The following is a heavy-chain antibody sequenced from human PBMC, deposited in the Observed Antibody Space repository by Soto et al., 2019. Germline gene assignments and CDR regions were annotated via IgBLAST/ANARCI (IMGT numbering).Heavy chain of an antibody. J-gene: IGHJ3*02. CDR1: GFTFSSYS. CDR3: ARETYYYDSSGYFRMPDAFDI. V-gene: IGHV3-48*02. D-gene: IGHD3-22*01. Sequence: PGGSLRLSCAASGFTFSSYSMNWVRQAPGKGLEWVSYISGSSSTIYYADSVKGRFTISRDNAKNSLYLQMNSLRDEDTAVYYCARETYYYDSSGYFRMPDAFDIWGQGTMVTVS. CDR2: ISGSSSTI.